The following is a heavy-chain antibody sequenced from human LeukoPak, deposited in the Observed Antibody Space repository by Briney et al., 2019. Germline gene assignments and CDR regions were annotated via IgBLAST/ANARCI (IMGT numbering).Heavy chain of an antibody. Sequence: GASVKVSCKASGGTFSSYAVNWVRQAPGQGLEWMGGIIPIFGSANYSQKFQGRVTITADESTSTAYMKLSSLRSDDTAVYYCARSGGHYYYYYYMDVWGQGTTVTIS. D-gene: IGHD1-26*01. CDR1: GGTFSSYA. CDR2: IIPIFGSA. J-gene: IGHJ6*03. V-gene: IGHV1-69*01. CDR3: ARSGGHYYYYYYMDV.